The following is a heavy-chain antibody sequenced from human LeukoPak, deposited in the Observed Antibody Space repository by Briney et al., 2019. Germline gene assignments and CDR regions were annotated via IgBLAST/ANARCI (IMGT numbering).Heavy chain of an antibody. Sequence: PSETLSLTCTVSGGSISSYYWSWIRQPPGKGLEWIGYIYYSGSTNYNPSLKSRVTISVHTSKNQFSLKLSSVTAADTAVYYCARGKWSYRFDYWGQGTLVTVSS. J-gene: IGHJ4*02. D-gene: IGHD1-26*01. CDR1: GGSISSYY. CDR2: IYYSGST. V-gene: IGHV4-59*01. CDR3: ARGKWSYRFDY.